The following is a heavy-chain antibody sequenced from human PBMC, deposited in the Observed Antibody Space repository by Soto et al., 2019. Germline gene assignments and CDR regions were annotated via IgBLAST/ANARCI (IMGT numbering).Heavy chain of an antibody. CDR2: MNLNGGNT. J-gene: IGHJ3*02. D-gene: IGHD3-10*01. CDR1: GYTFTSYD. Sequence: QVQLVQSGAEVKKPGASVKVSCKASGYTFTSYDITWVRRAPGQGLEWRGWMNLNGGNTGYAKKFQGRVTMTRNTSISTAYMELSSLRSEDTAVYYCARGINYYASGDDAFDIWGQGTMVTVSS. CDR3: ARGINYYASGDDAFDI. V-gene: IGHV1-8*01.